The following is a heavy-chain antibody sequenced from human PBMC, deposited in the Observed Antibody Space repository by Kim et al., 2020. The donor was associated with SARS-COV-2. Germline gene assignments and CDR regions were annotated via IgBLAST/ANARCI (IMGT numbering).Heavy chain of an antibody. V-gene: IGHV6-1*01. D-gene: IGHD6-13*01. CDR2: TYYRSKWSN. Sequence: SPTLSLTCAISGDSVSSNSAVWNWLRQSPSRGLEWLGRTYYRSKWSNDYAVSVKSRITINPDTSKNQFSLQLNSVTPEDTAVYYCARERVAAAGRVFDYWGQGTLVTVSS. J-gene: IGHJ4*02. CDR3: ARERVAAAGRVFDY. CDR1: GDSVSSNSAV.